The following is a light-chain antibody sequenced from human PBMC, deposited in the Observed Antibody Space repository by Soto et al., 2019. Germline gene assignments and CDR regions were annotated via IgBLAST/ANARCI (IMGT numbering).Light chain of an antibody. V-gene: IGLV2-14*01. Sequence: LTQPASVSGSPGQSITVSCTGTSSDLGGYNYVSWYQHHPGKAPKLMIYEVSNRPSGVSNRFSGSKSGNTASLTISGLQAEDEADYYCSSYTSSDTLVFGTGTKVTVL. J-gene: IGLJ1*01. CDR2: EVS. CDR1: SSDLGGYNY. CDR3: SSYTSSDTLV.